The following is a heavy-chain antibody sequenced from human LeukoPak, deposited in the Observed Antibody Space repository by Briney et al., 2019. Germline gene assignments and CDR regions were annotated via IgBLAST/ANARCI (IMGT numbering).Heavy chain of an antibody. CDR1: GGSFSGYY. CDR3: ARFRRTLVYSNYDNWFDP. Sequence: SETLSLACAVYGGSFSGYYWSWIRQPPGKGLEWIGEINHSGSTNYNPSLKSRVTISVDTSKNQFSLKLSSVTAADTAVYYCARFRRTLVYSNYDNWFDPWGQGTLVTVSS. CDR2: INHSGST. J-gene: IGHJ5*02. V-gene: IGHV4-34*01. D-gene: IGHD4-11*01.